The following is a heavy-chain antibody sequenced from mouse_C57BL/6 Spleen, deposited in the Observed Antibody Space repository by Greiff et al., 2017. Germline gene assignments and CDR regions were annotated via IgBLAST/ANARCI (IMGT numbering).Heavy chain of an antibody. CDR2: IYPGDGDT. J-gene: IGHJ2*01. V-gene: IGHV1-82*01. CDR1: GYAFSSSW. CDR3: ARPFDY. Sequence: VQLQQSGPELVKPGASVTISCKASGYAFSSSWMNWVKQRPGKGLEWIGRIYPGDGDTNYNGKFKGKATLTADKSSSTAYMQLSSLTSEDSAVYFCARPFDYWGQGTTLTVSS.